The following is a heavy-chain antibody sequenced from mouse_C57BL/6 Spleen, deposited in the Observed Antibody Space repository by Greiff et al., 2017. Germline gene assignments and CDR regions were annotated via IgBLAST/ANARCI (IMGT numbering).Heavy chain of an antibody. CDR2: IDPENGDT. Sequence: EVQLQQSGAELVRPGASVKLSCTASGFNIKDDYMHWVKQRPEQGLEWIGWIDPENGDTEYASKFQGKATITADTSSNTAYLQLSSLTSEDTAVYYGTRSNYVSVDYWGQGTTLTVSS. J-gene: IGHJ2*01. CDR1: GFNIKDDY. CDR3: TRSNYVSVDY. V-gene: IGHV14-4*01. D-gene: IGHD2-5*01.